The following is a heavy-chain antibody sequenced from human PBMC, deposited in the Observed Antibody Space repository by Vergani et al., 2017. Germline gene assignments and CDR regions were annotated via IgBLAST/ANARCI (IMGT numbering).Heavy chain of an antibody. CDR1: GDSISSGVYY. J-gene: IGHJ4*02. CDR2: IYSTGST. D-gene: IGHD3-22*01. CDR3: ARMGGYDEGDAFRIGYFDS. V-gene: IGHV4-31*03. Sequence: QVQLQESGPGLVTPSQTLSLTCSVSGDSISSGVYYWNWIRQHPGKGLEWIGYIYSTGSTHHNPSLRRRINISVDTSKNQFSLKLNSVTAADTAMYYCARMGGYDEGDAFRIGYFDSWGPGILVTVSS.